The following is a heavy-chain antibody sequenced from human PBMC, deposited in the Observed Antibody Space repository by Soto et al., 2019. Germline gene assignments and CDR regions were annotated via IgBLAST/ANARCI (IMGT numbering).Heavy chain of an antibody. V-gene: IGHV1-3*01. CDR2: INAGNGNT. J-gene: IGHJ5*01. CDR1: GYTFTSYA. CDR3: ARERNWFDS. Sequence: ASVKVSCKASGYTFTSYAMHWVRQAPGQRLEWMGWINAGNGNTKYSQRFQGRVTMTRNTSISTAYMELSSLRSEDTAVYYCARERNWFDSWGQGTLVTVSS.